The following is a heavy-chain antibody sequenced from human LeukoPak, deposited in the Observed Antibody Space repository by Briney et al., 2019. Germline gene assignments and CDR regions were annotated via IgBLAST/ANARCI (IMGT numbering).Heavy chain of an antibody. V-gene: IGHV3-48*01. D-gene: IGHD6-13*01. CDR3: ARDSGDQAAAGFFDY. Sequence: GSLRLSCAASGFTFSSYSMNWVRQAPGKGLEWVSYISSSSSTIYYADSVKGRFTISRDNVKNSLYLQMNSLRAEDTAVYYCARDSGDQAAAGFFDYWGQGTLVTVSS. CDR1: GFTFSSYS. J-gene: IGHJ4*02. CDR2: ISSSSSTI.